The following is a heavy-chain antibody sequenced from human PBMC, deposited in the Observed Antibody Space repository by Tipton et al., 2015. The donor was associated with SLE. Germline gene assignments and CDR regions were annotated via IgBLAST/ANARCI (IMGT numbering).Heavy chain of an antibody. V-gene: IGHV4-34*01. CDR3: ARGGNDSSGYYSH. D-gene: IGHD3-22*01. J-gene: IGHJ4*02. Sequence: TLSLTCAVYGGPFSGYYWSWIRQPPGKGLEWIGEINNSGSTNYNPSLKSRVTISVDTSKNQFSLKLSSVTAADTAVYYCARGGNDSSGYYSHWCQGSLVTVSA. CDR2: INNSGST. CDR1: GGPFSGYY.